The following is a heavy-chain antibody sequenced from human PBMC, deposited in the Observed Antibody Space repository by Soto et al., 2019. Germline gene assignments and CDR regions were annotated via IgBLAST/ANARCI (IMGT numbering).Heavy chain of an antibody. Sequence: QVQLLQSRAEVKKPGASVKVSCKASGYTFTSYAMHWVLQAPGQRLEWMGWINAGNGNTKYSQKFQGRVTITRDTSASTAYMELSSLRSEDTAVYYCARREQGQTFDYWGQGTLVTVSS. CDR1: GYTFTSYA. J-gene: IGHJ4*02. CDR2: INAGNGNT. CDR3: ARREQGQTFDY. V-gene: IGHV1-3*01.